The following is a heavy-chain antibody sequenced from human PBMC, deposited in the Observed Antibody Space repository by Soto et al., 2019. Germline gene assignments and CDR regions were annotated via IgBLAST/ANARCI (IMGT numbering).Heavy chain of an antibody. D-gene: IGHD2-2*01. CDR3: AKAIRYCSSTSCPFQH. V-gene: IGHV3-30*18. Sequence: LRLSCAASGFTFSSYGMHWVRQAPGKGLEWVAVISYDGSNKYYADSVKGRFTISRDNSKNTLYLQMNSLRAEDTAVYYRAKAIRYCSSTSCPFQHWGQGTLVTVSS. CDR2: ISYDGSNK. CDR1: GFTFSSYG. J-gene: IGHJ1*01.